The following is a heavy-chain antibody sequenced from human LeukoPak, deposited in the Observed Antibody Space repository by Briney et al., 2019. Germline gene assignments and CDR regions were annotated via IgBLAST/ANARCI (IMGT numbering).Heavy chain of an antibody. J-gene: IGHJ4*02. Sequence: GGSLRLSCAASGFTFSSYGMHWVRQAPGKGLEWVASIKLDGSEKYHVDSVKGRFTISRDNAKNSLYLQMNSLRAEDTAVYYCARRGTSFDYWGQGTLVTVSS. V-gene: IGHV3-7*02. CDR1: GFTFSSYG. D-gene: IGHD3-3*01. CDR2: IKLDGSEK. CDR3: ARRGTSFDY.